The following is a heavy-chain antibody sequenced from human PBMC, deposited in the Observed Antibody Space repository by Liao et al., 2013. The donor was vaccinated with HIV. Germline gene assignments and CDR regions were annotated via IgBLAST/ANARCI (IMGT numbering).Heavy chain of an antibody. Sequence: QVQLQESGPGLVKPSETLSLTCTVSGGSISSYYWSWIRQPAGKGLEWIGRIYTSGSTNYNPSLKSRVTMSVDTSKNQFSLKLSSVTAADTAVYYCAREIYYYDSSGYYLYFDYWGQGNPGHRLL. CDR1: GGSISSYY. CDR2: IYTSGST. CDR3: AREIYYYDSSGYYLYFDY. J-gene: IGHJ4*01. V-gene: IGHV4-4*07. D-gene: IGHD3-22*01.